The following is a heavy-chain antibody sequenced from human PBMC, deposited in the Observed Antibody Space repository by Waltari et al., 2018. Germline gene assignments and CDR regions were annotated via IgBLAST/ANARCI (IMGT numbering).Heavy chain of an antibody. CDR2: IWYDGSNK. D-gene: IGHD6-13*01. V-gene: IGHV3-33*01. J-gene: IGHJ6*02. Sequence: LEWVAFIWYDGSNKYYADSVKGRFTISRDNSKKTLHLQMNSLRAEDTAVYYCARDLSSWYRGTTFYYYGLDVWGQGTTVTVSS. CDR3: ARDLSSWYRGTTFYYYGLDV.